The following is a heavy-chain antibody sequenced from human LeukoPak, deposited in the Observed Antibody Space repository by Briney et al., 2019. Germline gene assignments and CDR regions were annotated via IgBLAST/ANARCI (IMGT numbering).Heavy chain of an antibody. CDR2: ISSSSSYV. D-gene: IGHD3-10*01. J-gene: IGHJ4*02. Sequence: MAGGSLRLSCAASGFTFSSYSMNWVRQAPGKGLEWVSSISSSSSYVYYADSVKGRFTISRDNAKNSLYLQMNSLRAEDTAVYYCARDRDMVRGVNFDYWGQGTLVTVSS. CDR1: GFTFSSYS. CDR3: ARDRDMVRGVNFDY. V-gene: IGHV3-21*01.